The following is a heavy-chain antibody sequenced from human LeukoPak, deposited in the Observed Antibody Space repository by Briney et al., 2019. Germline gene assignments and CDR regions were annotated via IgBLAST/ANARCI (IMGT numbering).Heavy chain of an antibody. J-gene: IGHJ4*02. CDR3: ARYCSSTKCPFDY. CDR1: GGSISSGPYY. V-gene: IGHV4-31*03. Sequence: SETLSLTCTLSGGSISSGPYYWSWTRQHPGQGLEWIGYIHYSGNTYYNPSLKSRVTISIDTSKNQFSLKLSSVTAADTAVYYCARYCSSTKCPFDYWGQGNLVTVSS. CDR2: IHYSGNT. D-gene: IGHD2-2*01.